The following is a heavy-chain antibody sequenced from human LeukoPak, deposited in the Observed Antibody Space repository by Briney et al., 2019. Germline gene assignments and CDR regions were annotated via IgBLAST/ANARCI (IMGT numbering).Heavy chain of an antibody. CDR3: ARDSRANGDYYFDY. Sequence: SETLSLTCTVSGGSISSGGYYWSWIRQHPGKGLEWIGYIYYSGSTYYNPSLKSRVTISVDTSKNQFSLKLGSVTAADTAVYYCARDSRANGDYYFDYWGQGTLVTVSS. CDR1: GGSISSGGYY. V-gene: IGHV4-31*03. J-gene: IGHJ4*02. D-gene: IGHD4-17*01. CDR2: IYYSGST.